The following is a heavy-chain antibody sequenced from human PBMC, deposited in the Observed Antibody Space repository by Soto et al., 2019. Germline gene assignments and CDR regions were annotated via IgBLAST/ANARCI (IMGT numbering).Heavy chain of an antibody. V-gene: IGHV4-4*07. CDR1: GGSISEFY. J-gene: IGHJ5*02. Sequence: SETLSLTCNVSGGSISEFYWAWIRKTAGNGLEWMGRVYATGTTDYNPSLRSRVAMSVDISKKTFSLRLRSVTGADSGVHYCVRDGSKGLRDWFDPWGQGILVTVSS. CDR2: VYATGTT. CDR3: VRDGSKGLRDWFDP.